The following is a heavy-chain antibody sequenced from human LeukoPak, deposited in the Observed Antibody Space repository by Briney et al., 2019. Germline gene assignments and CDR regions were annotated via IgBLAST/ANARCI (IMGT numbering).Heavy chain of an antibody. CDR1: GFTFSSYW. CDR2: IKQDRSEK. V-gene: IGHV3-7*01. CDR3: ARTLREYYYDSSGYYGESDY. J-gene: IGHJ4*02. D-gene: IGHD3-22*01. Sequence: GGSLRLSCAASGFTFSSYWMTWVRQAPGKGLEWVANIKQDRSEKYYVDSVKGRFTISRDNAKNSLYLQMNSLRAEDTAVYYCARTLREYYYDSSGYYGESDYWGQGTLVTVSS.